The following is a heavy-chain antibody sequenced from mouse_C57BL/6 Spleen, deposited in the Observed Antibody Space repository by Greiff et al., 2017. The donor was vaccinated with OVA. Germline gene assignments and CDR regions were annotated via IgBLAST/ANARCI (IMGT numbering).Heavy chain of an antibody. D-gene: IGHD2-10*02. Sequence: EVKLVESEGGLVQPGSSMKLSCTASGFTFSDYYMAWVRQVPEKGLEWVANINYDGSSTYYLDSLKSRFIISRDNAKNILYLQMSSLKSEDTATYYCARARGMGYFDYWGQGTTLTVSS. V-gene: IGHV5-16*01. CDR1: GFTFSDYY. CDR2: INYDGSST. J-gene: IGHJ2*01. CDR3: ARARGMGYFDY.